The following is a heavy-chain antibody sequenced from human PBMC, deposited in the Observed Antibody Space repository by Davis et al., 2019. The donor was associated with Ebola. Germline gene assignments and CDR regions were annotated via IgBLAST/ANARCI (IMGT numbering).Heavy chain of an antibody. V-gene: IGHV3-23*01. J-gene: IGHJ6*02. D-gene: IGHD2-21*01. CDR3: AAGEDIVVVPIYYDMDV. Sequence: GESLKISCAASGFTFSSYGMNWVRQAPGKGLEWVSGISGSGGSTYYADSVKGRFTISRDNSKNTLYLQMNSLRSEDTAVYYCAAGEDIVVVPIYYDMDVWGQGTTVTVSS. CDR2: ISGSGGST. CDR1: GFTFSSYG.